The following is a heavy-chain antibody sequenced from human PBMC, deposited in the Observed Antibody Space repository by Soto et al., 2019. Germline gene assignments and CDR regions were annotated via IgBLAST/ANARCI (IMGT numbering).Heavy chain of an antibody. V-gene: IGHV3-23*01. J-gene: IGHJ6*02. D-gene: IGHD5-12*01. CDR2: ISGSGGST. CDR1: GFTFSSYA. Sequence: EVQLLESGGGLVQPGGSLRLSCAASGFTFSSYAMSWVRQAPGKGLEWVSAISGSGGSTYYADSVKGRFTISRDNSKNTLYLQMNSLRAEDTAVYYCARGVDGYRRLLGMDVWGQGTTVTVSS. CDR3: ARGVDGYRRLLGMDV.